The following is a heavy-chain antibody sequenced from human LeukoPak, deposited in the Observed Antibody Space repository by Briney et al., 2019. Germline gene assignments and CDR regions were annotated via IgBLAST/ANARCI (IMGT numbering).Heavy chain of an antibody. Sequence: GGSLRLSCAASGFTFSSYVLNWVRQAPGKGLEWVSAISGSGGNTYYADSVKGRFTISRDNSKNTLYLQMNSLRAEDTAVYYCASRIATAGSVDYWGQGTLVTVSS. V-gene: IGHV3-23*01. CDR3: ASRIATAGSVDY. D-gene: IGHD6-13*01. J-gene: IGHJ4*02. CDR2: ISGSGGNT. CDR1: GFTFSSYV.